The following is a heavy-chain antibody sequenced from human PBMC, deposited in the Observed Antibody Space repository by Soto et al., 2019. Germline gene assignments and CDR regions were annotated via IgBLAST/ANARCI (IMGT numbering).Heavy chain of an antibody. D-gene: IGHD2-8*01. CDR1: GGTFSSYA. V-gene: IGHV1-69*13. J-gene: IGHJ4*02. CDR3: ARDLRYCTNGVCYTEFDY. CDR2: IIPIFGTA. Sequence: SVKVSCKASGGTFSSYAISWVRQAPGQGLEWMGGIIPIFGTANYAQKFQGRVTITADESTSTAYMELSSLRSEDTAVYYCARDLRYCTNGVCYTEFDYWGQGTLVTVSS.